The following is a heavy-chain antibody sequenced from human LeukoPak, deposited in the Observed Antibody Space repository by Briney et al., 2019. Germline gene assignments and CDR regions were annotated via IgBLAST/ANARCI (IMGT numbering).Heavy chain of an antibody. CDR1: GGSISSSIYY. Sequence: SETLSLTCTVSGGSISSSIYYWGWIRQPPGKGLEWIGSVYYSGRTYYNPSLKSRVTISVDTSKNQFSLKLSSVTAADTAVFYCARQPTYYYYMDVWGKGTTVTVSS. J-gene: IGHJ6*03. V-gene: IGHV4-39*01. CDR3: ARQPTYYYYMDV. CDR2: VYYSGRT.